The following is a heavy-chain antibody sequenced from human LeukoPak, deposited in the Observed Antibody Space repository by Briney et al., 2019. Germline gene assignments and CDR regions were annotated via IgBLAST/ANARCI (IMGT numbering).Heavy chain of an antibody. J-gene: IGHJ4*02. V-gene: IGHV4-39*01. CDR3: ARKIYYYDSSGYDYYYFDY. D-gene: IGHD3-22*01. Sequence: PSEXXSLTCTVSGGSISSSSYYWGWVRQPPGTGVKWIGSIYYSGSTYYNTSVKSQVTICEDTSKNQFSLKLSSVTAADTAVYYCARKIYYYDSSGYDYYYFDYWGQGTLVTVSS. CDR2: IYYSGST. CDR1: GGSISSSSYY.